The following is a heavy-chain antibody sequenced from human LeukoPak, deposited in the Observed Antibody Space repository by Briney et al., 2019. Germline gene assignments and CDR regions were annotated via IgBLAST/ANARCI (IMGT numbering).Heavy chain of an antibody. V-gene: IGHV4-59*08. J-gene: IGHJ4*02. Sequence: PSETLSLTCTVSGASISSYYWSWIRQPPGKGLEWIGYIYYSGSTNYNPSLKGRVTISVDTSKNQFPLKLSSVTAADTAVYYCARHSYGDYFSYWGQGTLVTVSS. CDR1: GASISSYY. CDR2: IYYSGST. CDR3: ARHSYGDYFSY. D-gene: IGHD4-17*01.